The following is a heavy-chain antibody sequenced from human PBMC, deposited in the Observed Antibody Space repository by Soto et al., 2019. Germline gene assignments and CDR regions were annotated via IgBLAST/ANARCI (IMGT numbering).Heavy chain of an antibody. V-gene: IGHV4-59*01. J-gene: IGHJ5*01. CDR2: IYYSGIT. CDR3: ARGGGVYYFDWSAYNWFEY. D-gene: IGHD3-9*01. CDR1: GGSISSYY. Sequence: SETLSLTCTVSGGSISSYYWSWIRQPPGKGLEWIGYIYYSGITDDNPSLKSRVTISVDTSKSQFSLKLSSVTAADTAVYYCARGGGVYYFDWSAYNWFEYWGQGTPVTVSS.